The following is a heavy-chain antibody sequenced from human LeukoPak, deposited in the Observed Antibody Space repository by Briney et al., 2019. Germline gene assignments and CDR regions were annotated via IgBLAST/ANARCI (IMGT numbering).Heavy chain of an antibody. D-gene: IGHD1-26*01. CDR3: AKGGPSGSPIRRPLYYFDY. J-gene: IGHJ4*02. Sequence: ASVKVSCKASGYTFTGYYMHWVGQAPGQGLEWMGWINPNSGGTNYAQKFQGRVTMTRDTSISTAYMELSRLRSDDTAVYYCAKGGPSGSPIRRPLYYFDYWGQGTLVTVSS. CDR2: INPNSGGT. V-gene: IGHV1-2*02. CDR1: GYTFTGYY.